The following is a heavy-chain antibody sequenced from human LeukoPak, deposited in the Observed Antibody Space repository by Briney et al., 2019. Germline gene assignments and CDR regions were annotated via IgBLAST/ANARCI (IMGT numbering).Heavy chain of an antibody. D-gene: IGHD2-15*01. J-gene: IGHJ4*02. CDR2: ISGSGGST. Sequence: GGSLRLSCAASGFTFSGYSMTWVRQAPGKGLEWVSAISGSGGSTYYADSVKGRFTISRDNSKNTLYLQMNSLRAEDTAVYYCAKGGIVVVVAALDYWGQGTLVTVSS. V-gene: IGHV3-23*01. CDR3: AKGGIVVVVAALDY. CDR1: GFTFSGYS.